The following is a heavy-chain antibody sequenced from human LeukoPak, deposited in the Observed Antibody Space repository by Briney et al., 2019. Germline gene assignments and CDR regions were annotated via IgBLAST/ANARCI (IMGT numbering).Heavy chain of an antibody. V-gene: IGHV1-46*01. CDR3: ARDSSGSETNPRHYFDY. J-gene: IGHJ4*02. CDR2: INPSGGRT. CDR1: GYTFTSYY. D-gene: IGHD6-19*01. Sequence: ASVKVSCKASGYTFTSYYMHWMRQAPGQGLEWMGIINPSGGRTSYAQKFQGRVTMTGDTSTSTVYMELSSLRSEDTAVYYCARDSSGSETNPRHYFDYWGQGTLVTVSS.